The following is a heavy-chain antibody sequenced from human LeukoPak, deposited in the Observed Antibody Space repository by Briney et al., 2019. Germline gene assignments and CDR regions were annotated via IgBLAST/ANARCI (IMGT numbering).Heavy chain of an antibody. Sequence: GSLRLSCAGSGFTFSSYGMHWVRQAPGKGLEWVAVISYDGSNKYYADSVKGRFTIYRDNSKNTLYLQMNSLRGEDTAVYYCAKERHSYRAYYFDYWGQGTLVTVSS. V-gene: IGHV3-30*18. CDR2: ISYDGSNK. CDR3: AKERHSYRAYYFDY. D-gene: IGHD5-18*01. J-gene: IGHJ4*02. CDR1: GFTFSSYG.